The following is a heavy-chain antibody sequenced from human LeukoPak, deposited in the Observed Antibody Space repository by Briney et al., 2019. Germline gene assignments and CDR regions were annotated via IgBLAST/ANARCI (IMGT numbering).Heavy chain of an antibody. D-gene: IGHD2-21*01. CDR2: ISWDGGST. V-gene: IGHV3-43D*03. J-gene: IGHJ6*03. Sequence: AGRSLRLSCAASGFTFDDYAMHWVRQAPGKGLEWVSLISWDGGSTYYADSVKGRFTISRDNSKNSLYLQMNSLRAEDTALYYCAKDMWPRGDYFYMDVWGKGTTVTVSS. CDR1: GFTFDDYA. CDR3: AKDMWPRGDYFYMDV.